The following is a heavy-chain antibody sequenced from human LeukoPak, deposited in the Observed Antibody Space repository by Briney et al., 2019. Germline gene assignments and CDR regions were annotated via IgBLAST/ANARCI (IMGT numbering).Heavy chain of an antibody. CDR3: AKGAFRDQVQGYYYMDV. CDR1: GFTFSSYW. Sequence: GGSLRLSCAASGFTFSSYWMSWVRQVPGKGLEWVANIKQGGSEKYYVDSVKGRFIISRDNAKNSLYLQMNSLRAEDTAVYYCAKGAFRDQVQGYYYMDVWGKGTTVTVSS. D-gene: IGHD3-10*01. V-gene: IGHV3-7*01. J-gene: IGHJ6*03. CDR2: IKQGGSEK.